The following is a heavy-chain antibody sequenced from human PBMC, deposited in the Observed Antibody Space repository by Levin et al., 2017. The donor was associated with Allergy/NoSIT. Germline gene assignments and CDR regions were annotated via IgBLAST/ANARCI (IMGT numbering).Heavy chain of an antibody. CDR1: GYNFTAYW. J-gene: IGHJ4*02. D-gene: IGHD2-21*02. CDR3: ARRPVYCGGDCYIDY. Sequence: GGSLRLSCKGSGYNFTAYWIGWVRQMPGKGLEWMGIIYPGDSDTRYRPSFRGRVTISADKSINTAYVQWSSLKASDTAIYYCARRPVYCGGDCYIDYWGQGTLVTVSP. V-gene: IGHV5-51*01. CDR2: IYPGDSDT.